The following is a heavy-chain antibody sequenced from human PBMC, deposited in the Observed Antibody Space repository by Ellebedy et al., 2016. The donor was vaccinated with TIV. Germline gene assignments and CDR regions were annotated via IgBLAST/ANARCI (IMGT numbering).Heavy chain of an antibody. Sequence: PGGSLRLSCAASGFTFSTYAMSWVRQAPGKGLEWVAVISFDGGNKYYADSVKGRFTISRNNSKNTLYLQMNSLRAEDTAVYFCARDVFDWLSNFYYYVMDVWGQGTTVTVSS. CDR3: ARDVFDWLSNFYYYVMDV. CDR2: ISFDGGNK. D-gene: IGHD3-9*01. CDR1: GFTFSTYA. V-gene: IGHV3-30*01. J-gene: IGHJ6*02.